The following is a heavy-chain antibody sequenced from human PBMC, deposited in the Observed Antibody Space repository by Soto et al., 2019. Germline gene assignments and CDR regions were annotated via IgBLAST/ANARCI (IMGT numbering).Heavy chain of an antibody. CDR2: ISAYNGNT. J-gene: IGHJ5*02. V-gene: IGHV1-18*04. Sequence: VASVKVSCKASGYTFTSYGISWVRQAPGQGLEWMGWISAYNGNTNYAQKLQGRVTMTTDTSTSTAYMELRSLRSDDTAVYYCAREAFSSASGENLCDPSGQGTMDPVSA. CDR1: GYTFTSYG. CDR3: AREAFSSASGENLCDP. D-gene: IGHD6-6*01.